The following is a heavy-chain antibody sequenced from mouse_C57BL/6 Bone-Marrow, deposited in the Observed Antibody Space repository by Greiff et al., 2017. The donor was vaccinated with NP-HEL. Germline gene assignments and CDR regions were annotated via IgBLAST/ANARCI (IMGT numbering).Heavy chain of an antibody. V-gene: IGHV1-74*01. CDR3: AKIFGGLFDGYYGGAMDY. CDR2: IHPSDSDT. J-gene: IGHJ4*01. D-gene: IGHD2-3*01. Sequence: QVQLQQPGAELVKPGASVKVSCKASGYTFTSYWMHWVKQRPGQGLEWIGRIHPSDSDTNYNQKFKGKATLTVDKSSSTAYMQLSSLTSEDSAVYYCAKIFGGLFDGYYGGAMDYWGQGTSVTVSS. CDR1: GYTFTSYW.